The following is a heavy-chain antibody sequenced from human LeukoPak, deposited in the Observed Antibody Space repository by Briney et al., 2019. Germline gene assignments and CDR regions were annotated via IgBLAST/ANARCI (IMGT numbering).Heavy chain of an antibody. Sequence: NPGGSLRLSCAASGFTFNDYYMSWIRQAPGKGLEWVSYISSSGSTIYYVDSVKGRFTISRDNAKNSLYLQMNSLRAEDTAVYYCARPYSGYDSVGLWGQGTLVTVSS. D-gene: IGHD5-12*01. CDR1: GFTFNDYY. CDR3: ARPYSGYDSVGL. V-gene: IGHV3-11*01. J-gene: IGHJ4*02. CDR2: ISSSGSTI.